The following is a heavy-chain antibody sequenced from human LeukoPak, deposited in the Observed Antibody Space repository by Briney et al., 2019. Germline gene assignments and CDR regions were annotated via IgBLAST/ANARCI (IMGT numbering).Heavy chain of an antibody. V-gene: IGHV3-43*02. Sequence: GGSLRLSCAASGFTFDDYAMHWVRQAPGKGLGWVSLISGDGGSTYYADSVKGRFTISRDNSKNSLYLQMNSLRTEDTALYYCAREIPSSTDLYDYWGQGTLVTVSS. CDR1: GFTFDDYA. J-gene: IGHJ4*02. CDR2: ISGDGGST. CDR3: AREIPSSTDLYDY. D-gene: IGHD2-2*01.